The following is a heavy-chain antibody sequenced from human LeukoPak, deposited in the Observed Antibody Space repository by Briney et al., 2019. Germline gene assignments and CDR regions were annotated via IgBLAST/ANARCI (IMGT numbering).Heavy chain of an antibody. CDR3: ARGALIVTFDY. CDR1: GGSISSSSYY. J-gene: IGHJ4*02. CDR2: IYYSGST. Sequence: PSETLSLTCTVSGGSISSSSYYWGWIRQPPGKGLEWIGSIYYSGSTYYNPSLKSRVTISVDTSKNQFSLKLSSVTAADTAVYYCARGALIVTFDYWGQGTLVTVSS. D-gene: IGHD2/OR15-2a*01. V-gene: IGHV4-39*01.